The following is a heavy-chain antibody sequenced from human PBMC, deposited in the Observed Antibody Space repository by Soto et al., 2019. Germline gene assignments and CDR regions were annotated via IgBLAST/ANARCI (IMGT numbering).Heavy chain of an antibody. V-gene: IGHV4-59*01. CDR1: GGSISSYY. Sequence: NPSETLSLTCTVSGGSISSYYWSWIRQPPGKGLAWIGYIYYSGSTNYNPSLKSRVTISVDTSKNQFSLKLSSVTAADTAVYYCARLVRGVISRYFDYWGQGTLVTVSS. CDR3: ARLVRGVISRYFDY. CDR2: IYYSGST. J-gene: IGHJ4*02. D-gene: IGHD3-10*01.